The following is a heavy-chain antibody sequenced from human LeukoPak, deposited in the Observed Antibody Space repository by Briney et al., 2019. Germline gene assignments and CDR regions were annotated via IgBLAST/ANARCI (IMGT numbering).Heavy chain of an antibody. D-gene: IGHD2-21*01. J-gene: IGHJ5*02. CDR2: MNPKSGDA. V-gene: IGHV1-8*03. CDR3: ARGPFGNCGGGPCHFRDFDNWYDP. Sequence: ASVKVSCKASGYTFTTYDINWVRQAAGQGFEWMGWMNPKSGDAGYADKFQGRVAITRDTSINTAYLELSALTSDDTAVYYCARGPFGNCGGGPCHFRDFDNWYDPWGQGTLVTVSS. CDR1: GYTFTTYD.